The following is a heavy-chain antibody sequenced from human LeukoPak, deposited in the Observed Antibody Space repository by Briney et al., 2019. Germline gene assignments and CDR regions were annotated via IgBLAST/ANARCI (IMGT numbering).Heavy chain of an antibody. CDR1: GFTFDNYA. CDR2: IAWNSGNT. Sequence: GRSLRLSCAASGFTFDNYAMHWVRQAPGKDLEWVSGIAWNSGNTGFADSVKGRFTIPRDNAENSLYLQMNSLTPEDTAFYFCAKDMNSYGSGSSYNPWGPFDSWGQGTLVTVSS. CDR3: AKDMNSYGSGSSYNPWGPFDS. J-gene: IGHJ4*02. D-gene: IGHD3-10*01. V-gene: IGHV3-9*01.